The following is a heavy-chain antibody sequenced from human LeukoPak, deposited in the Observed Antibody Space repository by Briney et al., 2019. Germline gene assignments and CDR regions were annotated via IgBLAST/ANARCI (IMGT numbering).Heavy chain of an antibody. D-gene: IGHD2/OR15-2a*01. V-gene: IGHV3-33*01. Sequence: GGSLRLSSVASVFTFSNYGMHWVRQAPGKGLEWVAIIWFDGSGTYYADSVKGRVTFSRDNSKNTLYLQMNSLRAEDTAMYYCARHASTHYFDSWGQGTLVTVSS. CDR3: ARHASTHYFDS. J-gene: IGHJ4*02. CDR2: IWFDGSGT. CDR1: VFTFSNYG.